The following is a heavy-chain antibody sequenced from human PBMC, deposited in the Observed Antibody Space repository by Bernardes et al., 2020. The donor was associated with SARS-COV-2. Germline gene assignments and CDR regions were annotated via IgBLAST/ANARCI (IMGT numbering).Heavy chain of an antibody. Sequence: SETLSLTCTVSGGSISSGGYYWTWIRQPAGKGLEWIGRMYFGGSTHYNPSLKSRVAISVRTSKNQFSLKVNSVTAADTAVYFCAREAESVAALDSWGQGALVIVSS. D-gene: IGHD2-15*01. CDR1: GGSISSGGYY. CDR3: AREAESVAALDS. V-gene: IGHV4-61*02. CDR2: MYFGGST. J-gene: IGHJ4*02.